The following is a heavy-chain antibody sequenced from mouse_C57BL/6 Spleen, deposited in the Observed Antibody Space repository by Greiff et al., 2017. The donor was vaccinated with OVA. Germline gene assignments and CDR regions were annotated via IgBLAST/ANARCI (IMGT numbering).Heavy chain of an antibody. D-gene: IGHD1-1*01. CDR1: GYTFTSYW. CDR3: ARYYYGSSYPWFAC. Sequence: QVQLQQSGAELVKPGASVKMSCKASGYTFTSYWITWVKQRPGQGLEWIGDIYPGSGSTNYNEKFKGKATLTVDTSSNTAYMQLSNLTSEDSAYYYCARYYYGSSYPWFACWGEATLVSASA. J-gene: IGHJ3*01. V-gene: IGHV1-55*01. CDR2: IYPGSGST.